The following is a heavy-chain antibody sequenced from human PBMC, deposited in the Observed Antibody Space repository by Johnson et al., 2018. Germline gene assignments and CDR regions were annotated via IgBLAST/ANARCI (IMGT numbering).Heavy chain of an antibody. D-gene: IGHD3-3*01. Sequence: VQLVESGGGLVQPGGSLRLSCAASGFTFSRYSMNWVRQAPGKGLEWVSYISSSRSTIYYADSVKGRFTISRDNAKNSLYLQMNSLRDEDTAVYYCATVTIFGVAPYYYYGMDVWGQGTTVTVSS. CDR3: ATVTIFGVAPYYYYGMDV. J-gene: IGHJ6*02. CDR2: ISSSRSTI. V-gene: IGHV3-48*02. CDR1: GFTFSRYS.